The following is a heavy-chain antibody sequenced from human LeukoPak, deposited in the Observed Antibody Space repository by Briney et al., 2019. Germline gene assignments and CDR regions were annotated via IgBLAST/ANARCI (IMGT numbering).Heavy chain of an antibody. CDR3: ARGVSHYFYPDY. J-gene: IGHJ4*02. Sequence: SETLSLTCTVSDDSITIYYWSWIRQPPGKGLEWIGYIYYSGSTNYNPSLKSRVSISLDTSKNQFSLKLSSVTAADTAVYYCARGVSHYFYPDYWGQGALVTVSS. CDR2: IYYSGST. V-gene: IGHV4-59*01. D-gene: IGHD2/OR15-2a*01. CDR1: DDSITIYY.